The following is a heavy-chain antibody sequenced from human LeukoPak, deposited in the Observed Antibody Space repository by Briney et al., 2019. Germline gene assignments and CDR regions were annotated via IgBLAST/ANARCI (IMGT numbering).Heavy chain of an antibody. CDR2: INPNSGGT. CDR1: GYTFTGYY. Sequence: SSVKASCKASGYTFTGYYMHWVRQAPGQGLQWRGWINPNSGGTNYAQKFQGRVTMTRDTSISTAYMELCRLRSDDTAVYYCARDPRGKGTGGVDYWGQGTLVTVSS. D-gene: IGHD2-8*02. V-gene: IGHV1-2*02. CDR3: ARDPRGKGTGGVDY. J-gene: IGHJ4*02.